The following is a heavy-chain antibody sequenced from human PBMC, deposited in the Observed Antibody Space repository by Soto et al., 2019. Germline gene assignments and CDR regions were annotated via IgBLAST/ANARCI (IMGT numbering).Heavy chain of an antibody. Sequence: QVQLVESGGGLVKPGGSLRLSCAASAFSFSDFYMSWIRQAPGKGLEWISYISSSGSTIYYADSVKGRFTISRDNAKNSLYLQMNRLRDEDTAVYYCAKDPLRLWFFDLWGRGTLVTVSP. CDR1: AFSFSDFY. V-gene: IGHV3-11*01. D-gene: IGHD3-9*01. CDR2: ISSSGSTI. J-gene: IGHJ2*01. CDR3: AKDPLRLWFFDL.